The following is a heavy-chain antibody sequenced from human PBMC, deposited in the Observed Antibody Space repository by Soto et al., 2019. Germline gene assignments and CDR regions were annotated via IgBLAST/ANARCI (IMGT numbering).Heavy chain of an antibody. CDR1: GFTFSDYY. CDR2: ISSSGSTI. CDR3: ARAGREVPTIDSYYYGLDV. J-gene: IGHJ6*02. V-gene: IGHV3-11*01. Sequence: QVQLVASGGGLVKPGGSLRLSCAASGFTFSDYYMSWIRQAPGKGLEWVSSISSSGSTIYYADSVKGRFTISRDNAKNSLYLQMNSLRAEDTAVYYCARAGREVPTIDSYYYGLDVWGQGTTVTVSS. D-gene: IGHD5-12*01.